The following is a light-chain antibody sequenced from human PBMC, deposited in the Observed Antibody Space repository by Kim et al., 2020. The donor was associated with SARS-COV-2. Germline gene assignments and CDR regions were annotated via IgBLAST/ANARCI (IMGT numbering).Light chain of an antibody. CDR2: LNSNGSH. CDR1: IGHSSYA. V-gene: IGLV4-69*01. J-gene: IGLJ3*02. Sequence: AWVKLTCTLSIGHSSYAIAWHKQQPEKGPRYLMRLNSNGSHSKGDGIPDRFAGSSSGGERYLTITSLQSEDEADYYCQTWGTGILVFGGGTKLTVL. CDR3: QTWGTGILV.